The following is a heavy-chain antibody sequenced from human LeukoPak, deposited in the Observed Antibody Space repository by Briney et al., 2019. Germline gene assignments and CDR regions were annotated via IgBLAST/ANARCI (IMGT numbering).Heavy chain of an antibody. Sequence: HPGGSLRLSCAASGLTLSSYAMTWARQAPGKGLEWVSDIGDSGATTYYADSVKGRFTISRDNSKNTLYLQMSSLRAEDTAVYFCASLHYYGLGAYYLSYWGQGTLVTVSS. V-gene: IGHV3-23*01. CDR2: IGDSGATT. J-gene: IGHJ4*02. CDR3: ASLHYYGLGAYYLSY. CDR1: GLTLSSYA. D-gene: IGHD3-10*01.